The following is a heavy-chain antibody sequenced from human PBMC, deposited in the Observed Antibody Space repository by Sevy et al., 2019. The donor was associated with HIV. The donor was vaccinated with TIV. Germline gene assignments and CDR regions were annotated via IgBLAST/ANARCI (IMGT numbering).Heavy chain of an antibody. CDR3: AIVGATTGYYYYMDV. J-gene: IGHJ6*03. CDR2: IIPIFGTA. V-gene: IGHV1-69*06. Sequence: ASVKVSCKASGGTFSSYAISWVRQAPGQGLEWMGGIIPIFGTANYAQKFQGRVTITADKSTSTAYMELSSLRSEDTAVYYCAIVGATTGYYYYMDVWGKWTTVTVSS. D-gene: IGHD1-26*01. CDR1: GGTFSSYA.